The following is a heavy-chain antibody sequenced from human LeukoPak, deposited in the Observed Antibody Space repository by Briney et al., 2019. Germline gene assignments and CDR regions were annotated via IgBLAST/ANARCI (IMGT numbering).Heavy chain of an antibody. CDR2: ISNSGGST. Sequence: GGSLRLSCVASGFTFSNYAMSWVRQAPGKGLEWVSVISNSGGSTYYADSVKGRFTISRDNSKNTLYLQMNSLRAEDTAVYYCAKLTYYSDSSGFYWDAFDIWGQGTMVTVSS. J-gene: IGHJ3*02. CDR3: AKLTYYSDSSGFYWDAFDI. V-gene: IGHV3-23*01. D-gene: IGHD3-22*01. CDR1: GFTFSNYA.